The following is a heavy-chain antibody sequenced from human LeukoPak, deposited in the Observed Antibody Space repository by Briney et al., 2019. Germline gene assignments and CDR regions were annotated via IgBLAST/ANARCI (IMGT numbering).Heavy chain of an antibody. Sequence: GASVKVSCKASGYTFTGYYMHWVRQAPGQGLEWMGWINPNSGGTNYAQKFQGRVTMTRDTSISTAYMELSRLRSDDTAVYYCARGGVDIVAVPAARYNWFDPWGQGTLVTVSS. V-gene: IGHV1-2*02. D-gene: IGHD2-2*01. J-gene: IGHJ5*02. CDR3: ARGGVDIVAVPAARYNWFDP. CDR1: GYTFTGYY. CDR2: INPNSGGT.